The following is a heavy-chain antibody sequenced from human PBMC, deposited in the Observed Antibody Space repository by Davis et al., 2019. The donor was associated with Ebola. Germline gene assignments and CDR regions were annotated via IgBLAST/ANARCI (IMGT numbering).Heavy chain of an antibody. CDR1: GFTFSSYW. CDR3: ARDIVVVTALYYYGMDV. J-gene: IGHJ6*02. D-gene: IGHD2-21*02. CDR2: ISSSRSYI. Sequence: GESLKISCAASGFTFSSYWMHWVRQAPGKGLEWVSSISSSRSYIYYADSVKGRFTISRDNAKNSLYLQMNSLRAEDTAVYYCARDIVVVTALYYYGMDVWGQGTTVTVSS. V-gene: IGHV3-21*04.